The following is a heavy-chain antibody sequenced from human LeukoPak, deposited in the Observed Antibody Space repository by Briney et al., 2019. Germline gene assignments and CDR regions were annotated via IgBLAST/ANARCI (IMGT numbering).Heavy chain of an antibody. CDR3: ARDSEAAAPGLFPETFDF. D-gene: IGHD6-13*01. J-gene: IGHJ3*01. CDR1: GFNFSSYP. Sequence: HSGGSLRLSCAASGFNFSSYPMHWVRQAPGKGLEWVAVISYDGSEKYYADSVRGRFIISRDNSKNTLYMQMNSLRTEDTAVYYCARDSEAAAPGLFPETFDFWGQGTMVTVSS. V-gene: IGHV3-30-3*01. CDR2: ISYDGSEK.